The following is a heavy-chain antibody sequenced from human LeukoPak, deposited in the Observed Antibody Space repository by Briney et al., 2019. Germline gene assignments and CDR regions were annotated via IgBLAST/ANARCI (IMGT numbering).Heavy chain of an antibody. CDR3: GRDYYGP. D-gene: IGHD3-22*01. V-gene: IGHV3-66*03. J-gene: IGHJ5*02. CDR2: FYCRGST. Sequence: GGPLRLLCAASGFIVHHNYVRCVRQAPGKGREWVSSFYCRGSTSYVGFVKGRFTLSRDNSQEQLVLQMKRLKVEDTAGYYLGRDYYGPWGQGTLVTVSS. CDR1: GFIVHHNY.